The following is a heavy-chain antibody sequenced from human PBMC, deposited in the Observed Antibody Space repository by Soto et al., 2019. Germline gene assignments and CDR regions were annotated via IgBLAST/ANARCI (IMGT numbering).Heavy chain of an antibody. J-gene: IGHJ4*02. CDR2: IFPSGTT. CDR3: ARSREFDY. CDR1: GGSLSGATYS. Sequence: SETLSLTCGVSGGSLSGATYSWNWIRQTPGKGLEWIGSIFPSGTTYYNPSLRSRVTISIDVSKNQFSLSLRSLTAADTAVYYCARSREFDYWSQGTLVTVSS. V-gene: IGHV4-30-2*01.